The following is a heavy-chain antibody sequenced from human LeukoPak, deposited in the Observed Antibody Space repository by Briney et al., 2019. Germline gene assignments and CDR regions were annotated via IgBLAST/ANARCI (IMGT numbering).Heavy chain of an antibody. J-gene: IGHJ4*02. CDR2: INPNSGGT. CDR3: ARDRGGYDWAFDY. D-gene: IGHD5-12*01. V-gene: IGHV1-2*02. CDR1: GYTFTGYY. Sequence: ASVKVSCKASGYTFTGYYMNWVRQAPGQGLEWMGWINPNSGGTNYAQKFQGRVTMTRDTSISTAYMELSRLRSDDTAVYYCARDRGGYDWAFDYWGQGTLVTVSS.